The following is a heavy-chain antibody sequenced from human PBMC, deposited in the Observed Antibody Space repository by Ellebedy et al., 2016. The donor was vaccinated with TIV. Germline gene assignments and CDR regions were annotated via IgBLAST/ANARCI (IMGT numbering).Heavy chain of an antibody. CDR2: IYYSGST. CDR3: AGGMAVVLRDH. Sequence: SETLSLTXTVSGGSISSSSYYWGWIRQPPGKGLEWIGSIYYSGSTYYNPSLKSRVTISIDTSKNQFSLKLSSVTAADTAVCYCAGGMAVVLRDHWGLGTVVTVSS. V-gene: IGHV4-39*01. D-gene: IGHD6-19*01. CDR1: GGSISSSSYY. J-gene: IGHJ4*02.